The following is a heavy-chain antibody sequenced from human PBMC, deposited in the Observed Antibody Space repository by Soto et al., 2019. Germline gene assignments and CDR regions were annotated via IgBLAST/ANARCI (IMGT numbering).Heavy chain of an antibody. CDR1: GFNVNNNY. J-gene: IGHJ4*02. CDR3: TRDSSYYGAGRGVLDY. D-gene: IGHD3-10*01. CDR2: IYSDGTT. V-gene: IGHV3-66*01. Sequence: EVQLVESGGGLVLPGGSLRLSCAVSGFNVNNNYMSWVRQAPGKGPEWVSVIYSDGTTDYADSVKGRFTVSRDRSRKTLYLQMNSLRAEDTAVYHCTRDSSYYGAGRGVLDYWGQGSLVTVSS.